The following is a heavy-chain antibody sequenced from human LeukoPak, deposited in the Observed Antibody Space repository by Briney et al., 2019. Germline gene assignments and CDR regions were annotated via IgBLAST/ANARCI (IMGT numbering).Heavy chain of an antibody. CDR3: ARTTEDCSSTSCYQYRFDP. V-gene: IGHV4-59*01. CDR2: IYYSGST. CDR1: GGSISNYY. J-gene: IGHJ5*02. Sequence: PSETLSLTCTVSGGSISNYYWSWIRQPPGKGLEWIGYIYYSGSTNYNPSLKSRVTISVDTSKNQFSLKLNSVTAADTAVYYCARTTEDCSSTSCYQYRFDPWGQGTLVTVSS. D-gene: IGHD2-2*01.